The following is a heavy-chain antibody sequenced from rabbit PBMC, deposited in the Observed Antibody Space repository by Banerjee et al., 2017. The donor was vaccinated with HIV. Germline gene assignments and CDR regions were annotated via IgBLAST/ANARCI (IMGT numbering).Heavy chain of an antibody. J-gene: IGHJ4*01. CDR2: INTISGDT. CDR1: GIDFSNYYY. CDR3: ARDLAGAIGWNYNL. Sequence: QEQLEESGGGLVKPGGTLTLTCKASGIDFSNYYYMCWVRQAPGRGLELIACINTISGDTVYATWAKGRFTISKASWTTVTLQMTSLTAADTASYFCARDLAGAIGWNYNLWGQGTLVTFS. V-gene: IGHV1S45*01. D-gene: IGHD4-1*01.